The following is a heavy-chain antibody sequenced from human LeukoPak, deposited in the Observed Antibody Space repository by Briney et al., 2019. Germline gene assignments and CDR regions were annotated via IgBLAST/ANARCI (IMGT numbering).Heavy chain of an antibody. D-gene: IGHD4-17*01. J-gene: IGHJ5*02. CDR3: ARHDYEDWFDP. V-gene: IGHV4-61*02. CDR1: GGSISSGSYY. Sequence: SETLSLTCTVSGGSISSGSYYWSWIRQPAGKGLEWIGRIYTSGSTNYSPSLKSRVTISVDTSKNQFSLKLSSVTAADTAVYYCARHDYEDWFDPWGQGTLVTVSS. CDR2: IYTSGST.